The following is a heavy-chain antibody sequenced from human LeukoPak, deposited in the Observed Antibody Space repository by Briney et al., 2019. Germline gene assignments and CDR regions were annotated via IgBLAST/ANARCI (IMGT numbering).Heavy chain of an antibody. CDR1: GFTFSSYS. CDR3: ASFVGGSGSRDY. CDR2: ISSSSSYI. D-gene: IGHD3-10*01. Sequence: KPGGSLRLSCAASGFTFSSYSMNWVRQAPGKGLEWVSSISSSSSYIYYADSVKGRFTISRDNAKNSLYLQMNSLRAEDTAVYYCASFVGGSGSRDYWGQGTLVPVSS. V-gene: IGHV3-21*01. J-gene: IGHJ4*02.